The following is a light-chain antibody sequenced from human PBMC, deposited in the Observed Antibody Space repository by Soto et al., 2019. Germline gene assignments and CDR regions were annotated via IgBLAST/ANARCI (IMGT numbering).Light chain of an antibody. CDR1: QSVSSSS. Sequence: EIVLTQSPGTLSLSPGERATLSCRASQSVSSSSLAWYQQKPGQAPGLLIYGASSRATGIPDRFSGSGSGTDFTLTISRLEPEDFAVYYCQQYGSSGWTFGQGTKVEIK. CDR2: GAS. V-gene: IGKV3-20*01. CDR3: QQYGSSGWT. J-gene: IGKJ1*01.